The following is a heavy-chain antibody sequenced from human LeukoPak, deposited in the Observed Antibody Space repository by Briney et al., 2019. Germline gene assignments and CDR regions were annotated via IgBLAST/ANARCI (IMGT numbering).Heavy chain of an antibody. Sequence: GGSLRLSCAASGFTFSSYWMHWVRQAPGKGLVWVSRINSDGSSTSYADSVKGRFTISRDSAKNTLYLQMNSLRAEDTAVYYCARGAVTTFYYGMDVGGQRTTVTVSS. CDR1: GFTFSSYW. D-gene: IGHD4-17*01. J-gene: IGHJ6*02. CDR3: ARGAVTTFYYGMDV. V-gene: IGHV3-74*01. CDR2: INSDGSST.